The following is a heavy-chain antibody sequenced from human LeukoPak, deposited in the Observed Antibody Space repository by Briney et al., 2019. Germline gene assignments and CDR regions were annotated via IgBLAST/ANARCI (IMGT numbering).Heavy chain of an antibody. D-gene: IGHD5-18*01. CDR1: GYTFTGYY. J-gene: IGHJ6*03. CDR2: INPNSGGT. Sequence: ASVKVSCKASGYTFTGYYMHWVRQAPGQGLEWMGWINPNSGGTNYAQKFQGRVTMTRDTSISTAYMELSRLRSDDTAVYYCARGPPIQLWSPEYYYYMDVWGKGTTVTVSS. CDR3: ARGPPIQLWSPEYYYYMDV. V-gene: IGHV1-2*02.